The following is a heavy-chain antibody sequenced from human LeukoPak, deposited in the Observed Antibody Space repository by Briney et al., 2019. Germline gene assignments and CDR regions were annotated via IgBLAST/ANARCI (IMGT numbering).Heavy chain of an antibody. V-gene: IGHV4-34*01. CDR3: ASVQGTFDY. D-gene: IGHD3-10*01. CDR2: INHSGST. Sequence: QTSETLSLTCAVYGGSFSGYYWSWIRQPPGKGLEWIGEINHSGSTNYNPSLKSRVTISVDTSKNQFSLKLSSVTAADTAVYYCASVQGTFDYWGQGTLVTVSS. J-gene: IGHJ4*02. CDR1: GGSFSGYY.